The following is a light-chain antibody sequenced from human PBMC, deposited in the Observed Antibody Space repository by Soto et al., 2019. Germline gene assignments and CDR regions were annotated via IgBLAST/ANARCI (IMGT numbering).Light chain of an antibody. CDR2: WAS. J-gene: IGKJ1*01. CDR3: QQYYRPWT. CDR1: QSVFYSSNNKHY. V-gene: IGKV4-1*01. Sequence: DIVMTQSPDSLAVSLGERATINCKSSQSVFYSSNNKHYLAWCLQKPGQPPKLLIYWASTRESGVPDRFSGSGSGTDFTLTISSLQAEDVAVYYCQQYYRPWTFGQGTKVEIK.